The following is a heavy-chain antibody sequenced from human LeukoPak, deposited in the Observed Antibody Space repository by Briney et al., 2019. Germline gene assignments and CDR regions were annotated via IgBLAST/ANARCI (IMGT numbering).Heavy chain of an antibody. CDR3: AKAPDTILYSSRCPFDY. CDR2: IIGSGGST. J-gene: IGHJ4*02. CDR1: GFTFSSYA. V-gene: IGHV3-23*01. Sequence: GGSLRLSCAASGFTFSSYAMSWVRQAPGKGLEWVSAIIGSGGSTYYADSVKGRFTISRDNSKNTRYLQMNSLSAQDTAVYYCAKAPDTILYSSRCPFDYWGQGTLVTVSS. D-gene: IGHD6-19*01.